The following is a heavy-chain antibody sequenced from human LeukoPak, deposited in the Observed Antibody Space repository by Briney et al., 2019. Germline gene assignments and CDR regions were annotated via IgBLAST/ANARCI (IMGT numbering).Heavy chain of an antibody. Sequence: GGSLRLSCAASGFTFSSYWMHWVRQAPGKGLVWVSRINSDGSSTSYADSVKGRFTISRDNAKNTLYLQMNSLRAEDTAVYYCARGGSGWPKNNFDYWGQGTLVTVSS. V-gene: IGHV3-74*01. CDR2: INSDGSST. CDR1: GFTFSSYW. CDR3: ARGGSGWPKNNFDY. D-gene: IGHD6-19*01. J-gene: IGHJ4*02.